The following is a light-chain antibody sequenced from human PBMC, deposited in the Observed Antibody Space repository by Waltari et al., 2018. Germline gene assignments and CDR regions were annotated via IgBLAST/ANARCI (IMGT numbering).Light chain of an antibody. CDR1: SSNIGTDH. J-gene: IGLJ2*01. CDR2: DNS. CDR3: GTWDHSLHGVV. V-gene: IGLV1-51*01. Sequence: QSVLTQPPSVSAAPGQKVTISCSGNSSNIGTDHVSWFQQLPGTVPKVVIYDNSERPPGIPARFSGAKAGTSATLGITGLQTGDEACYYCGTWDHSLHGVVFGGGTELTVL.